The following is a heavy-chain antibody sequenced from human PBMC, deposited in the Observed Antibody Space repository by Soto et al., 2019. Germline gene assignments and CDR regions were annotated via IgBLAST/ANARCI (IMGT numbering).Heavy chain of an antibody. J-gene: IGHJ4*02. CDR3: ARLEGAVRGVLTFDY. Sequence: SETLSLTCTVSGGSISSSSYYWGWIRQPPGKGLEWIGSIYYSGSTYYNPSLKSRATISVDTSKNQFSLKLSSVTAADTAVYYCARLEGAVRGVLTFDYWGQGTLVTVSS. CDR1: GGSISSSSYY. V-gene: IGHV4-39*01. D-gene: IGHD3-10*01. CDR2: IYYSGST.